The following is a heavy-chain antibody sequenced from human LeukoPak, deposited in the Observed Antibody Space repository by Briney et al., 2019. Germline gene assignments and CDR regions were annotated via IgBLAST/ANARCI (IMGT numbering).Heavy chain of an antibody. J-gene: IGHJ4*02. V-gene: IGHV3-30*15. CDR3: ARDMIRGQPDYLDY. CDR1: AFIFTGFA. Sequence: GRSLRLYCAASAFIFTGFAMHWVRQAPGKGLQWVAVISYDGKVKFYGDSVKGRFTISRDDSKNMLYLQMSSLRPEHTAVYYCARDMIRGQPDYLDYWGQGTLVTVSS. D-gene: IGHD3-10*01. CDR2: ISYDGKVK.